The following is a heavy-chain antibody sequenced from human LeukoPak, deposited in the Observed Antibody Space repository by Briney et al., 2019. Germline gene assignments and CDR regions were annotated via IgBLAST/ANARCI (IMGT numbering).Heavy chain of an antibody. Sequence: PGGSLRLSCAASGFTFSSYSMNWVRQAPGKGLEWISYISSSSTTIYYADSVRGRFTISRDNAKNSLFLQMNSLRAEDTAVYYCAESRGYSSGYDYWGQGALVTVSS. CDR1: GFTFSSYS. V-gene: IGHV3-48*01. D-gene: IGHD5-18*01. CDR3: AESRGYSSGYDY. CDR2: ISSSSTTI. J-gene: IGHJ4*02.